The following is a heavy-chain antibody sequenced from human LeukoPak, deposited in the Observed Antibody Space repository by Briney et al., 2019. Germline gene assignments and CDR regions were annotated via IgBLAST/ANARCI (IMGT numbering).Heavy chain of an antibody. Sequence: PSETLSLTCTVSGGSISSTNYYWGWIRQPPGKGLEWIGSIYYSGSTYYNPSLKSRVTISVDTSKNQFSLKLSSVTAADTAVYYCARESYDILTGSYYFDYWGQGTLVTVSS. CDR2: IYYSGST. CDR3: ARESYDILTGSYYFDY. V-gene: IGHV4-39*07. D-gene: IGHD3-9*01. J-gene: IGHJ4*02. CDR1: GGSISSTNYY.